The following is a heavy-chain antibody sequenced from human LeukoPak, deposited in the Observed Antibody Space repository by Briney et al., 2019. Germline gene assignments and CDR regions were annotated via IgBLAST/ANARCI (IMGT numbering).Heavy chain of an antibody. V-gene: IGHV4-30-2*01. CDR1: GGSISSGGYP. CDR2: IYHSGST. Sequence: SETLSLTYAVSGGSISSGGYPWSWIRQPPGKGLEWIGYIYHSGSTYYNPSLKSRVTISVDRSKNQFSLKLSSVTAADTAVYYCARAYDTAMVDYWGQGTLVTVSS. D-gene: IGHD5-18*01. CDR3: ARAYDTAMVDY. J-gene: IGHJ4*02.